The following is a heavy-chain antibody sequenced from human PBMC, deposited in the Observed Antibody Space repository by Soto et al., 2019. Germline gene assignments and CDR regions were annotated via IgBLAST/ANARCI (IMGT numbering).Heavy chain of an antibody. D-gene: IGHD3-10*01. J-gene: IGHJ4*02. V-gene: IGHV3-30-3*01. CDR2: ISYDGSNK. Sequence: QVQLVESGGGVVQPGRSLRLSCAASGFPFSSYAMHWVRQAPGKGLEWVAVISYDGSNKYYADSVKGRFTISRDNSKNTLYLQMNSLRAEDTGVYYCARDPSITMVRGVTFDYWGQGTLVTVSS. CDR3: ARDPSITMVRGVTFDY. CDR1: GFPFSSYA.